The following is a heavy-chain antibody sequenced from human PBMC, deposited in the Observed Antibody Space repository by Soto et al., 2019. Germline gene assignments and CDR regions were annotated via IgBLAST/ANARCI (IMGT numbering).Heavy chain of an antibody. V-gene: IGHV4-30-2*01. J-gene: IGHJ4*02. Sequence: SETLSLTCAVSGGSISSGGYSWSWIRQPPGKGLEWIGYTYYSGNTYYNPSLKSRVTISVDGSQNQFSLELRSVTAADTAVYFWASPLNPGDSFDYWGQGTLVPLPS. CDR2: TYYSGNT. D-gene: IGHD4-17*01. CDR3: ASPLNPGDSFDY. CDR1: GGSISSGGYS.